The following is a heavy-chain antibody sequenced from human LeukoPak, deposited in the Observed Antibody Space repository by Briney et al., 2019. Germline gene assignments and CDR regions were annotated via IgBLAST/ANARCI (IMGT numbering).Heavy chain of an antibody. J-gene: IGHJ4*02. Sequence: PSETLSLTCTVSGGSISSGDYYWSWIRQPPGKGLEWIGYIYYSGSTYYNPSLKSRVTISVDTSKNQFSLKLSSVTAADTAVYYCARAHPNYDFWSGPDYWGQGTLVTVSS. D-gene: IGHD3-3*01. CDR1: GGSISSGDYY. CDR2: IYYSGST. CDR3: ARAHPNYDFWSGPDY. V-gene: IGHV4-30-4*08.